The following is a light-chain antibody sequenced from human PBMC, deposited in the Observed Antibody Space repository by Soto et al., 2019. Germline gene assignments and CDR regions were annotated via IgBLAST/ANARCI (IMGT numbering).Light chain of an antibody. Sequence: DIVLTQSPGTLSLSPGERATLSCRASQSVSNIYIVWYQQKPGQAPRVLIYGASRRATGIPDRFSGTGSGTEFTLTISSLQSEDFALYYCQQYNDWPLTFGQGTKVDIK. J-gene: IGKJ1*01. CDR3: QQYNDWPLT. V-gene: IGKV3D-15*01. CDR2: GAS. CDR1: QSVSNI.